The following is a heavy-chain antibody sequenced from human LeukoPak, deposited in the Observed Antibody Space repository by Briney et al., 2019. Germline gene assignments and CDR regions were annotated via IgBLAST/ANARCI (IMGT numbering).Heavy chain of an antibody. CDR2: ITQDGSEK. J-gene: IGHJ4*02. D-gene: IGHD4/OR15-4a*01. V-gene: IGHV3-7*05. Sequence: GGSLRLSCVASGFSSQTFCVSWVRQAPGKGLEWVANITQDGSEKYYVDSVKGRFTISRDHAKNSLSLQRNSVCPEDTAVYYCARGARVPALFDYWGQGTLVTVSS. CDR1: GFSSQTFC. CDR3: ARGARVPALFDY.